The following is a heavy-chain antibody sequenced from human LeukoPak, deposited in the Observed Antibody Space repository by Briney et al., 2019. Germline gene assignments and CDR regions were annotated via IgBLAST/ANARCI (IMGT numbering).Heavy chain of an antibody. D-gene: IGHD6-6*01. V-gene: IGHV3-33*01. CDR1: GFTFSSYG. CDR3: ARDLAARHFDY. CDR2: IWYDGSKK. J-gene: IGHJ4*02. Sequence: GGSLRLSCEASGFTFSSYGMHWVRQAPGKGLEWVAVIWYDGSKKYYGDSVEGRFTISRDNSKNTLYLQMNSLRGEDTAIYYCARDLAARHFDYWGQGTLVTVSS.